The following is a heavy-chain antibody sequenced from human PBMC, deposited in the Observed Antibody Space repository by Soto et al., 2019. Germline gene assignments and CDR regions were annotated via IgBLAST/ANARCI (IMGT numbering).Heavy chain of an antibody. CDR2: TYYRSKWYN. CDR1: GDSVSSNSAA. D-gene: IGHD6-6*01. V-gene: IGHV6-1*01. J-gene: IGHJ6*02. CDR3: ARGLWVEEYRTSPDYYYGMDV. Sequence: PSQTLSLTCAISGDSVSSNSAAWNWIRQSPSRGLEWLGRTYYRSKWYNDYAVSVKSRITINPDTSKNQFSLQLNSVTPEDTAVYYCARGLWVEEYRTSPDYYYGMDVWGQGTTVTVSS.